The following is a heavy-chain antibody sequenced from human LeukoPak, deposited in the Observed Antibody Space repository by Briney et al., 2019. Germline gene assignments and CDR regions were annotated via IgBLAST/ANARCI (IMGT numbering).Heavy chain of an antibody. CDR2: INHSGST. Sequence: SETLSLTCAVYGGSFSGYYWSWIRQPPGKGLEWIGEINHSGSTNYNPSLKSRVTISVDTSKNQFSLKLSSVTAADTAVYYCARPNSSWYRFDYWGQGTLVTVSS. CDR1: GGSFSGYY. CDR3: ARPNSSWYRFDY. V-gene: IGHV4-34*01. D-gene: IGHD6-13*01. J-gene: IGHJ4*02.